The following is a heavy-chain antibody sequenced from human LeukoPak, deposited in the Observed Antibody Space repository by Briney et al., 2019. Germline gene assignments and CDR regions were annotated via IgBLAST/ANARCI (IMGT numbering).Heavy chain of an antibody. CDR3: AREIIRTVTKNFDY. V-gene: IGHV1-2*02. CDR2: INPNSGGT. J-gene: IGHJ4*02. D-gene: IGHD4-17*01. Sequence: GASVKVSCTASGYTFTFYYMHWVRQAPGQGLEWMGWINPNSGGTNYAQKFQGRVTMTRDTSISTAYMELSRLRSDDTAVYYCAREIIRTVTKNFDYWGQGTLVTVSS. CDR1: GYTFTFYY.